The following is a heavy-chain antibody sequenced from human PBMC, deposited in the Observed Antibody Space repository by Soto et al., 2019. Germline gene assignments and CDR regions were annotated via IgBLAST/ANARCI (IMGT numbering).Heavy chain of an antibody. CDR3: AYLPCSGGSCYWFSYSGMDV. J-gene: IGHJ6*02. Sequence: QITLKESGLTLVKPTQTLTLTCTFSGFSLSTSGVGVAWIRQPPGKALEWLALIYWDDDKRYRPSLETRLTITKDTSKTQVVLTMTNVDSVDTATYYCAYLPCSGGSCYWFSYSGMDVWGQGTTVIVSS. CDR1: GFSLSTSGVG. D-gene: IGHD2-15*01. CDR2: IYWDDDK. V-gene: IGHV2-5*02.